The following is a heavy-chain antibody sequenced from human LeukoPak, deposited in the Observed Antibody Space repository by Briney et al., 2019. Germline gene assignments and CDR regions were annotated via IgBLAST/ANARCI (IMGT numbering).Heavy chain of an antibody. CDR3: ARERAPFVGLDC. V-gene: IGHV3-33*01. D-gene: IGHD6-6*01. CDR1: GFTFSSYG. Sequence: GRSLRLSCAASGFTFSSYGMQWVRQAPGKGLDWVAVLWSDGSTNFYADSVKGRFTFSRDNSKNTLYVEMNNLRPEDTAVYYCARERAPFVGLDCWGQGTLVTVSS. CDR2: LWSDGSTN. J-gene: IGHJ4*02.